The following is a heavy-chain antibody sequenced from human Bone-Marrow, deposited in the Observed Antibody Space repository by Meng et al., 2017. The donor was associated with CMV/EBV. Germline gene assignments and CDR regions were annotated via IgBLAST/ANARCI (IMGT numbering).Heavy chain of an antibody. Sequence: GESLKISCAASGFTFSSYWMSWVRQAPGKGLEWVANIKQDGSEKYYVDSAKGRFTISRDNAKNSLYLQMSSLRAGDSAVYYCASGSRTASHPWGQGTLVPSPQ. CDR3: ASGSRTASHP. CDR2: IKQDGSEK. CDR1: GFTFSSYW. V-gene: IGHV3-7*01. D-gene: IGHD1-1*01. J-gene: IGHJ5*02.